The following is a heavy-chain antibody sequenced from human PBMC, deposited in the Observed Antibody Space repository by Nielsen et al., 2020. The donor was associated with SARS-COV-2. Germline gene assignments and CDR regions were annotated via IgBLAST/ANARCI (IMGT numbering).Heavy chain of an antibody. CDR3: ARGTDTRVVGSTFGYFDF. V-gene: IGHV1-46*01. CDR2: INPSDGST. D-gene: IGHD1-26*01. Sequence: ASVKVSCKASGYTFTNSYLHWVRQAPGQGLEWMGIINPSDGSTRYAQKFQGRVTMTRDTSTSTVCMEVSSLRSEDTALFYCARGTDTRVVGSTFGYFDFWGQGTLVTVSS. CDR1: GYTFTNSY. J-gene: IGHJ4*02.